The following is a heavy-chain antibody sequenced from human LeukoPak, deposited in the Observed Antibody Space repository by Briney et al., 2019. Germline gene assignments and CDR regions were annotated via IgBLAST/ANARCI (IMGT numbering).Heavy chain of an antibody. Sequence: ASVKVSCKASGYTFTSYYMHWVRQAPGQGLEWMGIINPSGGSTSYAQKFQGRVTMTRDTSTSTVYMELSSLRSEDTAVYYCARSPITMVRGVIITGGWFDPWGQGTLVTVSS. D-gene: IGHD3-10*01. J-gene: IGHJ5*02. CDR3: ARSPITMVRGVIITGGWFDP. CDR2: INPSGGST. CDR1: GYTFTSYY. V-gene: IGHV1-46*01.